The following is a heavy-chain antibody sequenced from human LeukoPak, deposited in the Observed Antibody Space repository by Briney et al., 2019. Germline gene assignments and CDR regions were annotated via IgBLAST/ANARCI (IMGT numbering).Heavy chain of an antibody. J-gene: IGHJ6*03. D-gene: IGHD6-19*01. V-gene: IGHV3-30*02. CDR2: IRYDGSNK. CDR3: AKDQAAQWLVTYYYYYYMDV. CDR1: GFTFSSYG. Sequence: GGSLRLSCAASGFTFSSYGMHWVRQAPGKGLEWVALIRYDGSNKYYADSVKGRFTISRDNSKNTLYLQMNSLRAEDTAVYYCAKDQAAQWLVTYYYYYYMDVWGKGTTVTISS.